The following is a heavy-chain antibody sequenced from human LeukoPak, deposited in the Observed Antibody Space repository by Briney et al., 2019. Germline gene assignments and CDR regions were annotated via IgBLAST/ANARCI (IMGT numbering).Heavy chain of an antibody. D-gene: IGHD3-10*01. Sequence: GGSLRLSCAASGFTFSSYGMHWVRQAPGKGLEWVAFIRYDGSNKYYADSVKGRFTISRDNSKNTLYLQMNSLRAEDTAVYYCAKVVRWFGELLGYMDVWGKGTTVTISS. CDR2: IRYDGSNK. J-gene: IGHJ6*03. CDR1: GFTFSSYG. CDR3: AKVVRWFGELLGYMDV. V-gene: IGHV3-30*02.